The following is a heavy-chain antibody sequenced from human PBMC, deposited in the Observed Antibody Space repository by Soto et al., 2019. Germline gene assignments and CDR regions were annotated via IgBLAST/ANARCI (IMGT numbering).Heavy chain of an antibody. D-gene: IGHD3-22*01. CDR1: GGSISSGGYY. CDR2: IYYSGST. Sequence: QVQLQESGPGLVKPSQTLSLTCTVSGGSISSGGYYWSWIRQHPGKGLEWIGYIYYSGSTYYNPSLKSRVTISVDTSKNQFARKLSSVTAADTAVYYCARGEVYYYDSSGYYRANDAFDIWGQGTMVTVSS. J-gene: IGHJ3*02. CDR3: ARGEVYYYDSSGYYRANDAFDI. V-gene: IGHV4-31*03.